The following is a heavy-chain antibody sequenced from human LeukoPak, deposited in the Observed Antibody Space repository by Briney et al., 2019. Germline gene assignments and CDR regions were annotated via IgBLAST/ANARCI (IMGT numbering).Heavy chain of an antibody. CDR3: ARTLHLGEFYFDY. CDR2: ISYSGGT. V-gene: IGHV4-31*03. Sequence: RPSQTLSLTCTVSGGSISSGGYYWSWIRQHPGKGLEWIGYISYSGGTYYNPSLKSRVTIPVDTSKNQFSLKLSSVTAADTAVYYCARTLHLGEFYFDYWGQGTLVSVSS. J-gene: IGHJ4*02. D-gene: IGHD3-16*01. CDR1: GGSISSGGYY.